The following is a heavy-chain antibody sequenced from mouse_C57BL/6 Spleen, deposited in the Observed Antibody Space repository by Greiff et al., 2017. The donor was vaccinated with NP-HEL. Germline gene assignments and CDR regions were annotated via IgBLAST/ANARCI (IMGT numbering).Heavy chain of an antibody. J-gene: IGHJ1*03. CDR3: ARADYGSSYMYFDV. D-gene: IGHD1-1*01. V-gene: IGHV1-39*01. CDR1: GYSFTDYN. CDR2: INPNYGTT. Sequence: VQLKESGPELVKPGASVKISCKASGYSFTDYNMNWVKQSNGKSLEWIGVINPNYGTTSYNQKFKGKATLTVDQSSSTAYMQLNSLTSEDSAVYYCARADYGSSYMYFDVWGTGTTVTVSS.